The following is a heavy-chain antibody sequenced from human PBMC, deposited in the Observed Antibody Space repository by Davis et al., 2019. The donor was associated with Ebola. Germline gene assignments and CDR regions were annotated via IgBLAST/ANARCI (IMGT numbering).Heavy chain of an antibody. J-gene: IGHJ4*02. CDR3: ARWNSNYEPYYFDY. V-gene: IGHV4-59*08. CDR1: GGSISSYY. D-gene: IGHD4-11*01. Sequence: PSETLSLTCTVSGGSISSYYWSWIRRPPGKGLEWIGYIYYSGSTNYNPSLKSRVTISVDTSKNQFSLKLSSVTAADTAVYYCARWNSNYEPYYFDYWGQGTLVTVSS. CDR2: IYYSGST.